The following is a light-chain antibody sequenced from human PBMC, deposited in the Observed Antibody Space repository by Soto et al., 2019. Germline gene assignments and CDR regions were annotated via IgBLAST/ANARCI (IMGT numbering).Light chain of an antibody. V-gene: IGKV3-20*01. CDR2: GTS. J-gene: IGKJ1*01. Sequence: EIVLAQSPGTESLAPGERGTLSCMASQSVGSSYLAWYQQKPGQAPRVLIYGTSSRATGIPDRFSCSGSGTDFTLIISSGEPADPAVHYCQQHTKLSWTFGQGTKVDIK. CDR1: QSVGSSY. CDR3: QQHTKLSWT.